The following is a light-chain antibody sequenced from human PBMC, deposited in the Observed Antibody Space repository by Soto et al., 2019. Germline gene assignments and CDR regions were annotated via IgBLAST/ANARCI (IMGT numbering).Light chain of an antibody. CDR3: QQYHSFLFT. J-gene: IGKJ2*01. CDR1: QSITYW. Sequence: GDRVTITCRASQSITYWLAWYQQKPGRAPKLLIYDVFNLQSGVPSRFSGSGSGTEFTLTISSLQPDDSATYYCQQYHSFLFTFGQGTKLEIK. V-gene: IGKV1-5*01. CDR2: DVF.